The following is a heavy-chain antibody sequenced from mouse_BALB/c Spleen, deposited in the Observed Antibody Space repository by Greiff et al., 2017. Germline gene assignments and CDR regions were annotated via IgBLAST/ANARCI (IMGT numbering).Heavy chain of an antibody. J-gene: IGHJ2*01. V-gene: IGHV3-2*02. CDR3: ARGGLTTGDY. CDR1: GYSITSDYA. CDR2: ISYSGST. D-gene: IGHD1-1*01. Sequence: EVKVEESGPGLVKPSQSLSLTCTVTGYSITSDYAWNWIRQFPGNKLEWMGYISYSGSTSYNPSLNSRISITRDTSKNQFFLQLNSVTTEDTATYYCARGGLTTGDYWGQGTTLTVTS.